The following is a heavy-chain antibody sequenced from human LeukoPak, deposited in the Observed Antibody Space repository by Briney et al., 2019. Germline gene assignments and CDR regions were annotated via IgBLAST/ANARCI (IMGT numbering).Heavy chain of an antibody. CDR1: GFTFSSYS. J-gene: IGHJ4*02. Sequence: GGSLRLSCAASGFTFSSYSMNWVRQAPGKGLEWVSSISSSSSYIYYADSEKGRFTISRDNAKNSLYLQMNSLRAEDTAVYYCARGVMVGAAFYFDYWGQGTLVTVSS. CDR3: ARGVMVGAAFYFDY. V-gene: IGHV3-21*01. D-gene: IGHD2-15*01. CDR2: ISSSSSYI.